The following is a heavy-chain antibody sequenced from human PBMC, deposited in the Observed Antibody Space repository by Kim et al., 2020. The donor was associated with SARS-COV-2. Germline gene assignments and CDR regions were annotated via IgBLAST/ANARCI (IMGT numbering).Heavy chain of an antibody. CDR2: INYSGST. D-gene: IGHD3-9*01. CDR1: GGSISSSSDY. CDR3: ARQGAYYDILTGTYYFYAMDV. Sequence: SETLSLTCTVSGGSISSSSDYWGWVRQPPGKGLEWIGSINYSGSTYLNPSLKSRVTISVDTSKNQFSLKLSSVTAADTAVYYCARQGAYYDILTGTYYFYAMDVWGQGTTVTVSS. V-gene: IGHV4-39*01. J-gene: IGHJ6*02.